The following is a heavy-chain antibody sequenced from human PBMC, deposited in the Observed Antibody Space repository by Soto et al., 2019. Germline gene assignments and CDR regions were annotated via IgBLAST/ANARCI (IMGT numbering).Heavy chain of an antibody. CDR1: GFTFSSYE. D-gene: IGHD3-22*01. V-gene: IGHV3-48*03. CDR3: ARGGQYYYDSSGYSLFGTFDI. CDR2: ISSSGSTI. J-gene: IGHJ3*02. Sequence: GGSLRLSCAASGFTFSSYEMNWVRKDPGKGLEWVSYISSSGSTIYYADSVKGRFTISRDNAKNSLYLQMNSLRAEDTAVYYCARGGQYYYDSSGYSLFGTFDIWGQGTMVTVSS.